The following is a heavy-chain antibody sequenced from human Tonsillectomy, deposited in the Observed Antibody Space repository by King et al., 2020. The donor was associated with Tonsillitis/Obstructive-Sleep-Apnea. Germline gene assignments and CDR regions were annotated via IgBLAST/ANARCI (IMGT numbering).Heavy chain of an antibody. Sequence: VQLQQWGAELLKPSETLSLTCAVYGGSFSGYYWSWIRQPPGKGLEWIGEINHSGSTNYNPSLKSRVTISVDTSKNQFSLKLSSVTAADTAVYYCARRVPAAIWGYNWFDPWGQGTLVTVSS. CDR1: GGSFSGYY. CDR2: INHSGST. CDR3: ARRVPAAIWGYNWFDP. V-gene: IGHV4-34*01. D-gene: IGHD2-2*01. J-gene: IGHJ5*02.